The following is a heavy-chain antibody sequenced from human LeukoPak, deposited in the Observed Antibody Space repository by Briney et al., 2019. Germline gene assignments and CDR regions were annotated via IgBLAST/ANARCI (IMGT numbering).Heavy chain of an antibody. D-gene: IGHD6-6*01. J-gene: IGHJ4*02. Sequence: GASVKVSCKASGYTFTSYGISWVRQAPGQGLEWMGWISSYNGNTDYAQKLQGRVTMTTDTSTSTASMELRSLRYDDTAVYYCARELGVLAARGRYFDYWGQGTLVTVSS. CDR1: GYTFTSYG. V-gene: IGHV1-18*01. CDR2: ISSYNGNT. CDR3: ARELGVLAARGRYFDY.